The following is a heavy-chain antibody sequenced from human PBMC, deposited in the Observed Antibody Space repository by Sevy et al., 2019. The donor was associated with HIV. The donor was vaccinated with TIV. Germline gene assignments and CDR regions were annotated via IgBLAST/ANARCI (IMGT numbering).Heavy chain of an antibody. V-gene: IGHV3-21*01. CDR2: ISGISNYI. D-gene: IGHD2-2*02. CDR3: ARNNCSITNCYMGDVFDI. J-gene: IGHJ3*02. CDR1: GFTFSSYS. Sequence: GGSLRLSCAASGFTFSSYSMNWVRPAPGKGLEWVSSISGISNYIYYADSMKGVFTVSRDNARNSLYLQMNSLRAEDTAVYYCARNNCSITNCYMGDVFDIWGQGTMVTVSS.